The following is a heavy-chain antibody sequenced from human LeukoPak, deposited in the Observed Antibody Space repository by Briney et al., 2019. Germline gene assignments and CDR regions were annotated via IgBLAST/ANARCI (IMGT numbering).Heavy chain of an antibody. CDR1: GGSISSSSYY. D-gene: IGHD6-19*01. J-gene: IGHJ3*02. CDR2: IYYSGST. CDR3: ARDFYSSGWYYAFDI. Sequence: SETLSLTCTVSGGSISSSSYYWGWIRQPPGKGLEWIGSIYYSGSTYYNPSLKSRVTISVDTSKNQFSLKLSSVTAADTAVYYCARDFYSSGWYYAFDIWGQGTMVTVSS. V-gene: IGHV4-39*07.